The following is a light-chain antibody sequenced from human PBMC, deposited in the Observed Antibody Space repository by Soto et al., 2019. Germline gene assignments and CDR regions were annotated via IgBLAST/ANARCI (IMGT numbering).Light chain of an antibody. CDR3: QQADSLPVT. V-gene: IGKV1D-12*01. CDR2: DAS. Sequence: DIQMTQSPSSVSASVGDRVTITCRASQGIRRWLAWYQQSSGKAPKLLISDASNLQSGVPSRFIDSGSGTDFIVSISTLQPEDFAIYYCQQADSLPVTFGQGTRLEIK. J-gene: IGKJ5*01. CDR1: QGIRRW.